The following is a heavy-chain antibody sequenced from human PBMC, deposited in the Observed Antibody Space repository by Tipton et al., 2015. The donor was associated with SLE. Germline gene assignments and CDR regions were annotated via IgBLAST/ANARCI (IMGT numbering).Heavy chain of an antibody. CDR2: ISYDGSNK. D-gene: IGHD3-3*02. Sequence: SLRLSCAASGFTFSIYAMHWVRQAPGKGLEWVAVISYDGSNKYYADSVKGRFTISRDNSKNTLYLQMNSLRAEDTAVYYCAGALIISLDYWGQGTLVTVSS. J-gene: IGHJ4*02. CDR3: AGALIISLDY. CDR1: GFTFSIYA. V-gene: IGHV3-30*04.